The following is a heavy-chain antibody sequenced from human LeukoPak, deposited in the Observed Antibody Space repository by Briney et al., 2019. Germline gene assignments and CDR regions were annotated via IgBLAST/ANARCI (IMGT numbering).Heavy chain of an antibody. CDR1: GYSFTSYG. Sequence: ASVKVSCKASGYSFTSYGFTWVRRAPGQGLEWMGWVSAYDGSTNYAQKIRGRVTMTTDASKNTVYMELRSLRSDDTAVYYCARGERDGMDVWGQGTTVTVSS. CDR3: ARGERDGMDV. J-gene: IGHJ6*02. V-gene: IGHV1-18*01. CDR2: VSAYDGST.